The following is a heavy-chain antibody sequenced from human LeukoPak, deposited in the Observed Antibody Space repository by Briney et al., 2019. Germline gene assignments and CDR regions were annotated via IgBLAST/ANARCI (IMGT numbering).Heavy chain of an antibody. CDR3: AKDPVGSSPPPDAFDI. V-gene: IGHV3-23*01. J-gene: IGHJ3*02. Sequence: GGSLRLSCGASGFTFSNYAMNLVRQVPGKGLEWVSAISGSGGSTYYADSVKGRFTISRDNSKNTLYLQMNSLRAEDTAVYYCAKDPVGSSPPPDAFDIWGQGTMVTVSS. D-gene: IGHD6-6*01. CDR2: ISGSGGST. CDR1: GFTFSNYA.